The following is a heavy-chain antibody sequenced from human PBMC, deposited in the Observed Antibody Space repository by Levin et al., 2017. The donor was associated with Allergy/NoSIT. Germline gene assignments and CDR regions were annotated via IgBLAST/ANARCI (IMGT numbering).Heavy chain of an antibody. CDR2: ISSTTITI. Sequence: GGSLRLSCAVSGFTFSDYAMNWVRQAPGKGLEWLSYISSTTITIFYADSVKGRFTVSRDNAKNSLYLQMNSLRDEDTAVYFCARGSSGPTSGIGYWGQGTLVTVS. J-gene: IGHJ1*01. CDR3: ARGSSGPTSGIGY. V-gene: IGHV3-48*02. CDR1: GFTFSDYA. D-gene: IGHD3-10*01.